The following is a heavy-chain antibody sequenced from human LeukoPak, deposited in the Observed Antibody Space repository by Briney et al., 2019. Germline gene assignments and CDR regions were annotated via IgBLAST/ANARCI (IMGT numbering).Heavy chain of an antibody. Sequence: ASVKVSCKASGYTFTNYYIHWVRQAPGQGLEWMGFINPGGDNTDYAQNFQGRVTMTRDTSTSTVYMGLSSLRSEDTAVYYCARIRDGYNDAYDIWGQGTMVTVSS. CDR1: GYTFTNYY. J-gene: IGHJ3*02. CDR2: INPGGDNT. D-gene: IGHD5-24*01. V-gene: IGHV1-46*01. CDR3: ARIRDGYNDAYDI.